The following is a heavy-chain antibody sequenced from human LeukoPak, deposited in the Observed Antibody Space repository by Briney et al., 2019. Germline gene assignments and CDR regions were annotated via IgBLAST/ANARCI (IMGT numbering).Heavy chain of an antibody. D-gene: IGHD6-6*01. CDR1: GYRFTSYW. CDR2: IYPGDSDT. CDR3: ARQVPYSSSAYYYYYYMDV. V-gene: IGHV5-51*01. Sequence: GESLKISCKGSGYRFTSYWIGWVRQMPGKGLEWMGIIYPGDSDTRYSPSFQGQVTISADKSISTAYLQWSSLKASDTAMYYCARQVPYSSSAYYYYYYMDVWGKGTTVTVSS. J-gene: IGHJ6*03.